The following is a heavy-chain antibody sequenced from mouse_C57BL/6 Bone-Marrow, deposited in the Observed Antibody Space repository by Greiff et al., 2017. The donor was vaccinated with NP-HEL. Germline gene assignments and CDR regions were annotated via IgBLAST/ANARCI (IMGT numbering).Heavy chain of an antibody. CDR2: IDPSDSET. J-gene: IGHJ4*01. CDR3: ARDDYDPMDY. D-gene: IGHD2-12*01. Sequence: QVQLQQPGAELVRPGSSVKLSCKASGYTFTSYWMHWVKQRPIQGLEWIGNIDPSDSETHYNQKFKDKATLTVDKSSSTAYMQLSSLTSEDSAVYYCARDDYDPMDYWGQGTSVTVSA. CDR1: GYTFTSYW. V-gene: IGHV1-52*01.